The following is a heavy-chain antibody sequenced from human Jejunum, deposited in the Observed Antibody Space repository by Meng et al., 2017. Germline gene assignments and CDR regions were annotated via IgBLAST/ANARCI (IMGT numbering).Heavy chain of an antibody. CDR1: GFTVSDNY. Sequence: GGPLRLSCAVSGFTVSDNYMNWVRQAPGKGLEWVSILYSGGITHYADSVKGRFTISRDNSKNMLYLQMNSLRLEDTAIYYCVRYCTAANCYRGFDHWGQGTLVTVSS. J-gene: IGHJ4*02. CDR2: LYSGGIT. V-gene: IGHV3-53*01. CDR3: VRYCTAANCYRGFDH. D-gene: IGHD2-15*01.